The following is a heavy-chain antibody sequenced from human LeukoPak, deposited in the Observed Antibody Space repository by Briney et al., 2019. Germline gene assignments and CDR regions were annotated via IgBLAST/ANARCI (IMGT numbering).Heavy chain of an antibody. CDR3: AKVADLRRPSRPY. V-gene: IGHV3-30*02. D-gene: IGHD6-6*01. CDR2: IRYDGSNK. CDR1: GFTFSSYD. J-gene: IGHJ4*02. Sequence: GGSLRLSCAASGFTFSSYDMHWVRQAPGKGLEWVAFIRYDGSNKYYADSVTGRFAISRDISKSTLYLQMNSLRAEDTAVYYCAKVADLRRPSRPYWGQGTLVTVSS.